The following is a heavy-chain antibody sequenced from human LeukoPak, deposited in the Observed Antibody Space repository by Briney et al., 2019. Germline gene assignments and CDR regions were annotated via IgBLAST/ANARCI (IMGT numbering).Heavy chain of an antibody. CDR3: ARSKVEPWLATDY. V-gene: IGHV4-59*08. CDR2: IYYSGST. D-gene: IGHD6-19*01. Sequence: PSETLSLTCTVSGGSISSYYWSWIRQPPGKGLEWIGHIYYSGSTNYNPSLKSRVTISVDTSKNQFSLKLSSVTAADTAVYYCARSKVEPWLATDYWGQGTLVTVSS. CDR1: GGSISSYY. J-gene: IGHJ4*02.